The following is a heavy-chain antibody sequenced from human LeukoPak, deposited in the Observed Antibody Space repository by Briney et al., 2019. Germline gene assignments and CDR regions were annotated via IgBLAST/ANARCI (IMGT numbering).Heavy chain of an antibody. CDR1: GASIRSTSYY. V-gene: IGHV4-39*07. CDR3: ARHSGTFYYYYYMDV. Sequence: SETLALTCTVSGASIRSTSYYWGWIRQPPGKGLEWIGTISYSGNTYYNPSLKSRVTISVDTSKNQFSLKLSSVTAADTAVYYCARHSGTFYYYYYMDVWGKGTSVTVPS. D-gene: IGHD1-26*01. J-gene: IGHJ6*03. CDR2: ISYSGNT.